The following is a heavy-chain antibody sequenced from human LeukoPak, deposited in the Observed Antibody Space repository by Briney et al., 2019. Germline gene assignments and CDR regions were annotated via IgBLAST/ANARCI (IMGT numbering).Heavy chain of an antibody. J-gene: IGHJ4*02. D-gene: IGHD3-9*01. CDR3: ARCFSGSVYFDWCYFDY. CDR1: GVSFSGYY. CDR2: INHSGST. V-gene: IGHV4-34*01. Sequence: SETLSLTCAVYGVSFSGYYWRWIRQPPGKGLEWVGEINHSGSTNYNPSLKSRVTISVDTSKNQFSGKRSSVTAADPAVYYCARCFSGSVYFDWCYFDYWGQGTLVTVSS.